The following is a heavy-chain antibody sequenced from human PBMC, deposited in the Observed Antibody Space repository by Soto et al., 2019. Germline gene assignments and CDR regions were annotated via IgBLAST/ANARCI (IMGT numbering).Heavy chain of an antibody. CDR1: GFTFSSYG. Sequence: PGGSLRLSCAASGFTFSSYGMHWVRQAPGKGLEWVAVIWSDGSNKYYADSVKGRFTTSRDNSKNTLYLQVNSLRAEDTAVYYCAKEFWSGPFDYWGQGTLVTVSS. D-gene: IGHD3-3*01. CDR3: AKEFWSGPFDY. J-gene: IGHJ4*02. V-gene: IGHV3-33*06. CDR2: IWSDGSNK.